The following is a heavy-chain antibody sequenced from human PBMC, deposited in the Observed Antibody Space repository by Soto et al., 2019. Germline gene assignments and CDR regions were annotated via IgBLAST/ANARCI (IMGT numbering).Heavy chain of an antibody. Sequence: EGQLLESGGGLVQPGGSLRLSCAASGFTFTTYAMAWVRQAPGKGLGWVSYISGSGGRTNYADSVKGRFTISRDNSKNTLYLQMSSLRPADTAVYYCTKDLKSGSAATWFDPWGQGTLVTVSS. CDR1: GFTFTTYA. V-gene: IGHV3-23*01. J-gene: IGHJ5*02. D-gene: IGHD2-2*01. CDR2: ISGSGGRT. CDR3: TKDLKSGSAATWFDP.